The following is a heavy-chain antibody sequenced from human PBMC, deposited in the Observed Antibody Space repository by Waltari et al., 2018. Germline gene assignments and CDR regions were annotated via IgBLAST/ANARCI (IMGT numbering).Heavy chain of an antibody. CDR1: GFTFSSYS. CDR2: ISSSSSYI. V-gene: IGHV3-21*01. J-gene: IGHJ1*01. CDR3: ATSIGCSSTSCVEYFQH. D-gene: IGHD2-2*01. Sequence: EVQLVESGGGLVKPGGSLRLSCAASGFTFSSYSMNWFRQPPGTGLEWVSSISSSSSYIYYADSVKGRFTISRDNAKNSLYLQMNSLRAEDTAVYYCATSIGCSSTSCVEYFQHWGQGTLVTVSS.